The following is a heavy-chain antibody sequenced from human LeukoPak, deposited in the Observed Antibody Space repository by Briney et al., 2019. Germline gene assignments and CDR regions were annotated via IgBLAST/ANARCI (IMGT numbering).Heavy chain of an antibody. Sequence: GGSLRLSCTTSGFTFGDYAMSWFRQAPGKRLEWITFIRAKAYGGTTEYAASVKGRFTISRDDSKSIAYLQMNSLRTEDTAVYYCTGHTIRYGYGYWGQGTLVTVSS. CDR2: IRAKAYGGTT. CDR1: GFTFGDYA. D-gene: IGHD5-18*01. CDR3: TGHTIRYGYGY. J-gene: IGHJ4*02. V-gene: IGHV3-49*03.